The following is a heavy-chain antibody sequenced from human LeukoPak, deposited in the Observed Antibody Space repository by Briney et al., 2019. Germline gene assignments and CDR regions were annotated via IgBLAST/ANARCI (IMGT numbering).Heavy chain of an antibody. CDR1: GGSISSSSYY. V-gene: IGHV4-39*01. CDR3: ARRTPPDY. Sequence: PSETLSLTCTVSGGSISSSSYYWGWIRQPPGKGLEWIGSIYYRGSTYYNPSLKSRVTISVDTSKNQFSLKLSSVTAADTAVYYCARRTPPDYWGPGNLVTVSS. J-gene: IGHJ4*02. CDR2: IYYRGST.